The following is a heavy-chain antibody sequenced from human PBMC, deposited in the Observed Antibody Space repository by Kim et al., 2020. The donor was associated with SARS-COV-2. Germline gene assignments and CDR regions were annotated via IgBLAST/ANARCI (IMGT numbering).Heavy chain of an antibody. CDR1: GFNCNSYS. J-gene: IGHJ6*02. V-gene: IGHV3-48*02. D-gene: IGHD3-10*01. CDR3: ARCPLSMTMVRGMITNTLYHYYNMDA. CDR2: ISSSSSTM. Sequence: GGSLRLSCAVSGFNCNSYSMNWVRQAPGKGLEWVSYISSSSSTMYYADSVRGRFTISRDNAKNSLFLQMNSLRDEDTAVYYCARCPLSMTMVRGMITNTLYHYYNMDAWGRGTTVTVSS.